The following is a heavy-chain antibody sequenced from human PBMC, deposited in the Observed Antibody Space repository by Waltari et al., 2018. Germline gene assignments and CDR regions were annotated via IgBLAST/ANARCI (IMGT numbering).Heavy chain of an antibody. J-gene: IGHJ5*02. CDR2: ISARSSRK. CDR3: VKDGMTTVSPT. Sequence: QLVESGGGQAQPGESLRLSCATSGFRFSEFEMNWVRQAPGKGLEWISYISARSSRKFYTDSVQGRFTISRDNTENSLFLQMDNLRADDTGTYYCVKDGMTTVSPTWGQGTLVTVSS. V-gene: IGHV3-48*03. D-gene: IGHD4-17*01. CDR1: GFRFSEFE.